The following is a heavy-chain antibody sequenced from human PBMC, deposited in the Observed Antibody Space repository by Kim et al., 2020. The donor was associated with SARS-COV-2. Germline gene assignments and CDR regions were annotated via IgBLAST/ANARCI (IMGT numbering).Heavy chain of an antibody. CDR1: GFTFSSYA. CDR2: ISGSGGST. V-gene: IGHV3-23*01. Sequence: GGSLRLSCVASGFTFSSYAMSWVRQAPGKGLEWVSAISGSGGSTYYADSVKGRFTISRDNSKNTLYLQMNSLRAEDTAVYYCAKPIVVVPAAMEGFDYWGQGTLVTVSS. J-gene: IGHJ4*02. D-gene: IGHD2-2*01. CDR3: AKPIVVVPAAMEGFDY.